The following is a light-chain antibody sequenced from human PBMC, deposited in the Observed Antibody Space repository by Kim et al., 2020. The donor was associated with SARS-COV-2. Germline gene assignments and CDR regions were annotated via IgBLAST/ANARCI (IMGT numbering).Light chain of an antibody. CDR1: QSVSSY. J-gene: IGKJ4*01. Sequence: STGERATPSCRASQSVSSYLAWYQQKSGQATRLLIYVASNRATGIPARFSGSGSGTDFTLTISSLEPEDFAVYYCQQRSNWPPLTFGGGTKVDIK. V-gene: IGKV3-11*01. CDR3: QQRSNWPPLT. CDR2: VAS.